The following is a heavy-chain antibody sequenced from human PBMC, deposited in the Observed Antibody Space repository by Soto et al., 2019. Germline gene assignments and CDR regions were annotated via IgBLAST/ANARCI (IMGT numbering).Heavy chain of an antibody. D-gene: IGHD6-19*01. CDR2: ISGSGSST. V-gene: IGHV3-23*01. CDR1: GFTFSSYA. J-gene: IGHJ4*02. CDR3: AKGPIAVAGYYFDC. Sequence: EVQLLESGGGLVQPGGSLRLSCAASGFTFSSYAMSWVRQAPGKGLEWVSGISGSGSSTYYAGSVKGRFTISRDNSKNTLYVQMNRLRPEDTAVYFCAKGPIAVAGYYFDCWGQGSLVSVSS.